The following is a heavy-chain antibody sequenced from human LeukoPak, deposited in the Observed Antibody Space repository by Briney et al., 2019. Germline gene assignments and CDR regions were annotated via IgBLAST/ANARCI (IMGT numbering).Heavy chain of an antibody. CDR1: GFTFSDYY. Sequence: GGSLRLSCAASGFTFSDYYMSWIRQAPGKGLEWVSYISSSSSYTNYADSVKGRFTISGDNAKNSLYLQMNSLRAEDTAVYYCARLVYYYGSGSYLYDWFDPWGQGTLVTVSS. CDR3: ARLVYYYGSGSYLYDWFDP. D-gene: IGHD3-10*01. J-gene: IGHJ5*02. CDR2: ISSSSSYT. V-gene: IGHV3-11*06.